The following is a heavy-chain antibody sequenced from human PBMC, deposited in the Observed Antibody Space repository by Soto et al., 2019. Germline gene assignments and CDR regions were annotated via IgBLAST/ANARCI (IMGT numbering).Heavy chain of an antibody. CDR1: GFTFSSYG. CDR2: IWYDGSNK. D-gene: IGHD3-9*01. J-gene: IGHJ6*02. CDR3: ARDLLGTFDWSDLYYYYYGMDV. Sequence: QVQLVESGGGVVQPGRSLRLSCAASGFTFSSYGMHWVRQAPGKGLEWVAVIWYDGSNKYYADSVKGRFTISRDNSKNTLYLQMNSLRAEGTAVYYCARDLLGTFDWSDLYYYYYGMDVWGQGTTVTVSS. V-gene: IGHV3-33*01.